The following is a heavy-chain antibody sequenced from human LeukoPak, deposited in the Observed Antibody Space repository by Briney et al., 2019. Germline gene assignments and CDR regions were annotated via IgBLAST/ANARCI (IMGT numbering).Heavy chain of an antibody. D-gene: IGHD4-17*01. CDR3: AGNSDLNDYGDYGEY. CDR2: VYSGGST. Sequence: GGSLRLSCAASGFTVSSNYMSWVRQAPGKGLEWVSVVYSGGSTFHADSVKGRFTISRDNSKNTLYLQMNSLRAEDMAVYYCAGNSDLNDYGDYGEYWGQGTLVTVSS. V-gene: IGHV3-53*05. CDR1: GFTVSSNY. J-gene: IGHJ4*02.